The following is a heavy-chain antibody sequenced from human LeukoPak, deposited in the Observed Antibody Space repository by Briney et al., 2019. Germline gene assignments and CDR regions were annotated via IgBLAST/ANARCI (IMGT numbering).Heavy chain of an antibody. CDR1: GFTFSSYA. CDR3: ATGVVVAATCFDY. D-gene: IGHD2-15*01. V-gene: IGHV3-23*01. Sequence: GGSLRLSCAASGFTFSSYAMSCVRQAPGKGLEWVSAISGSGGSTYYADSVKGRFTISRDNSKNTLYLQMNSLRAEDTAVYYCATGVVVAATCFDYWGQGTLVTVSS. J-gene: IGHJ4*02. CDR2: ISGSGGST.